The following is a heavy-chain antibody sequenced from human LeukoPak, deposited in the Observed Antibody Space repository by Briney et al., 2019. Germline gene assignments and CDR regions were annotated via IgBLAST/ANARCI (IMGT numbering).Heavy chain of an antibody. CDR1: GYTFTSYD. Sequence: GAPVKVSCKASGYTFTSYDINWVRQATGQGLEWMGWMNPNSGNTGYAQKFQGRVTMTRNTSISTAYMELSSLRSEDTAVYYCARVLSRRRPTQDTFAGYWGQGTLVTVSS. CDR2: MNPNSGNT. CDR3: ARVLSRRRPTQDTFAGY. D-gene: IGHD3-16*01. J-gene: IGHJ4*02. V-gene: IGHV1-8*01.